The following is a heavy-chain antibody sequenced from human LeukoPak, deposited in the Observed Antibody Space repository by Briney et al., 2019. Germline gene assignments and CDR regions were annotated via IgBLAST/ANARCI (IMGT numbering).Heavy chain of an antibody. Sequence: GGSLRLSCAASGFTFSSYSMNWVRQAPGKGLEWVSSISSSSSYIYYADSVKGRFTISRDNAKNSLYLQMSSLRAEDTAVYYCARDGITMVRGVTSHFDYWGQGTLVTVSS. CDR3: ARDGITMVRGVTSHFDY. D-gene: IGHD3-10*01. V-gene: IGHV3-21*01. CDR2: ISSSSSYI. J-gene: IGHJ4*02. CDR1: GFTFSSYS.